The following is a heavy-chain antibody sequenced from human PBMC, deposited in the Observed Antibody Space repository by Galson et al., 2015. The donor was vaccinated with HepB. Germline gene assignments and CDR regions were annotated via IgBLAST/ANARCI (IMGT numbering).Heavy chain of an antibody. CDR3: ARDRGLVQDH. CDR1: GSAFNTYW. J-gene: IGHJ4*02. Sequence: SLRLSCAASGSAFNTYWFHWVRQAPGKGLVWVSYIVGDGSTTSHADSVKGRFTISRDNAKNTLYLQMNSLRAEDTAVYYCARDRGLVQDHWGQGILVTVSS. D-gene: IGHD6-19*01. CDR2: IVGDGSTT. V-gene: IGHV3-74*01.